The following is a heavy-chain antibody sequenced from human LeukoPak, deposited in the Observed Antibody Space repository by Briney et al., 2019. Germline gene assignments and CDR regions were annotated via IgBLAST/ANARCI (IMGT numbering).Heavy chain of an antibody. D-gene: IGHD5-18*01. J-gene: IGHJ4*02. CDR3: ARNVRDTGAFDY. Sequence: ASVKVSCKASGYTFTSYDINWVRQAAGQRLGWRGGMNPNRDNAGYAQKFQGRVTMTRTPSISPAYMALSSLRSDDTAVYYCARNVRDTGAFDYWGQGTLVTVSS. CDR1: GYTFTSYD. CDR2: MNPNRDNA. V-gene: IGHV1-8*01.